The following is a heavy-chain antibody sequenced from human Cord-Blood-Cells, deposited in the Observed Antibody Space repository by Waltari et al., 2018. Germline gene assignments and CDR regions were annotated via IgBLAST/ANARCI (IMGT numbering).Heavy chain of an antibody. CDR1: GGSSSGYY. D-gene: IGHD2-21*01. J-gene: IGHJ3*02. CDR3: ARVAYCGGDCYDDAFDI. Sequence: QVQLQQWGAGLLQPSETLSLTCAVYGGSSSGYYWSWILQPPGKGLEWIGEINHSGSTNYNPSLKSRVTISVDTSKNQFSLKLSSVTAADTAVYYCARVAYCGGDCYDDAFDIWGQGTMVTVSS. V-gene: IGHV4-34*01. CDR2: INHSGST.